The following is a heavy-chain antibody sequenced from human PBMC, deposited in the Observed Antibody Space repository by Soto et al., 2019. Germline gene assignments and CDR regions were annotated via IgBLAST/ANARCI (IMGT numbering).Heavy chain of an antibody. CDR1: GFTFRSYW. CDR3: AREGIAVAGNWFDP. D-gene: IGHD6-19*01. V-gene: IGHV3-74*01. Sequence: EVRLVESGGGLVQPGGSLRLSCAASGFTFRSYWMHWVRQAPGKGLVWVSRIDSDGSSTTYADSVKGRFTISRDNAKNKVYLQMNSLRAEDTAVYYCAREGIAVAGNWFDPWGQGTLVTVSS. CDR2: IDSDGSST. J-gene: IGHJ5*02.